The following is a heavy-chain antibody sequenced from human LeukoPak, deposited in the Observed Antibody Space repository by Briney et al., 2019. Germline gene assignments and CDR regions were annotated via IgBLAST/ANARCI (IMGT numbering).Heavy chain of an antibody. CDR3: ARASALAPFDY. V-gene: IGHV3-11*04. J-gene: IGHJ4*02. D-gene: IGHD1-1*01. CDR1: GFTFSDYY. Sequence: GGSLRLSCAASGFTFSDYYMGWIRQAPGKGLQWVSYITTSGSPIYYADSVKGRFTMSRDNAKKSLYLQMNSLRAEDTAVYYCARASALAPFDYWGQGTLVTVSS. CDR2: ITTSGSPI.